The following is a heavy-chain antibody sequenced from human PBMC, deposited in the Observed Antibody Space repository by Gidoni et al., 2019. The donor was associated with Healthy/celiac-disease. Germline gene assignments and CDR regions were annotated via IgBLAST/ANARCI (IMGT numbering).Heavy chain of an antibody. D-gene: IGHD3-10*01. CDR2: IVVGSGNT. J-gene: IGHJ6*02. V-gene: IGHV1-58*01. CDR3: AAPFGDYYYYYGMDV. CDR1: GFTFTSSA. Sequence: QMPLVQAGPEVKKPGTSVKVSCKASGFTFTSSAVQWVRQARGQRLEWIGWIVVGSGNTNYAQKFQERVTITRDMSTSTAYMELSSLRSEDTAVYYCAAPFGDYYYYYGMDVWGQGTTVTVSS.